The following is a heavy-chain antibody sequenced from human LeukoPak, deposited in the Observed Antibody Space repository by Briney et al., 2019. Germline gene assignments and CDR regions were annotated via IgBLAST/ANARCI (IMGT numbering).Heavy chain of an antibody. D-gene: IGHD4-17*01. CDR3: ARGNDYVNWFDP. Sequence: GGSLRLSCAASGFTFSSYAMHGVRQAPGKGLEWVAVISYDGSNKYYADSVKGRFTISRDNSKNTLYLQMNSLRAEDTAVYYCARGNDYVNWFDPWGQGTLVTVSS. V-gene: IGHV3-30-3*01. CDR1: GFTFSSYA. J-gene: IGHJ5*02. CDR2: ISYDGSNK.